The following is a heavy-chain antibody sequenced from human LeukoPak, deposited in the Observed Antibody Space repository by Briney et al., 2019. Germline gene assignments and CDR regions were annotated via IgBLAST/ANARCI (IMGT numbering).Heavy chain of an antibody. CDR1: GFTFSSYW. CDR2: IKQDGSEK. Sequence: GGSLRLSCAASGFTFSSYWMSWVRQAPGKGLEWVANIKQDGSEKYYVDSVKGRFTISRDNAENSLYLQMNSLRAEDTAVYYCARAFLEVDSSSSRRWFDPWGQGTLVTVSS. D-gene: IGHD6-6*01. CDR3: ARAFLEVDSSSSRRWFDP. J-gene: IGHJ5*02. V-gene: IGHV3-7*01.